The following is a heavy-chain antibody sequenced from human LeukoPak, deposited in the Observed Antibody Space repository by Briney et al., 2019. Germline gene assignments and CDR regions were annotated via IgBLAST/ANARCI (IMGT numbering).Heavy chain of an antibody. D-gene: IGHD6-13*01. Sequence: GMSLRLSCAASGFTFSSYAMHWVRQAPGKGLEWVAVISYDGSNKYYADSVKGRFTISRDNSKNTLYLQMNSLRAEDTAVFYCAKGERQNRLASAADYWGQGALVTVSS. CDR2: ISYDGSNK. CDR3: AKGERQNRLASAADY. CDR1: GFTFSSYA. V-gene: IGHV3-30-3*01. J-gene: IGHJ4*02.